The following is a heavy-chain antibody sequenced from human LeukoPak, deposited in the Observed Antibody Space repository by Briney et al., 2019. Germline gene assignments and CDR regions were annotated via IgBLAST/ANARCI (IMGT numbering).Heavy chain of an antibody. D-gene: IGHD3-10*01. V-gene: IGHV3-74*01. CDR3: ARRDRLLSFDY. J-gene: IGHJ4*02. Sequence: GRSLRLSCAASGFTFSSYWMHWVRQAPGKGLVWVSRINSDRSSTSYADSVKGRFTISRDNAKNTLYLQMNSLRAEDTAVYYCARRDRLLSFDYWGQGTLVTVSS. CDR1: GFTFSSYW. CDR2: INSDRSST.